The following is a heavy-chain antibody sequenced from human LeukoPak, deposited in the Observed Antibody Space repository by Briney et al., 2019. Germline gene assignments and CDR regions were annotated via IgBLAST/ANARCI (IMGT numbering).Heavy chain of an antibody. J-gene: IGHJ4*02. CDR2: IKSKTDGGTT. V-gene: IGHV3-15*01. Sequence: GRSLRLSCAASGFTFSNAWMSWVRQAPGKGLEWVGRIKSKTDGGTTDYAAPVKGRFTISRDDSKNTLYLQMNSLKTEDTAVYYCTTDLTTVTPVDYWGQGTLVTVSS. CDR3: TTDLTTVTPVDY. CDR1: GFTFSNAW. D-gene: IGHD4-17*01.